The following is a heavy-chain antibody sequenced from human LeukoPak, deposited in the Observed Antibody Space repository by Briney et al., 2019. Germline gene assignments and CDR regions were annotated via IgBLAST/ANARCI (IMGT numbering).Heavy chain of an antibody. V-gene: IGHV6-1*01. CDR1: GDSVSSNSVT. CDR3: ARRLTQYDCFDP. J-gene: IGHJ5*02. Sequence: SQTLSLTCAISGDSVSSNSVTWNWIRQSPSRGLEWLGKTYYRSTWYNDYAVSVRGRITVNPDTSKNQFSLHLNSVTPEDTAVYYCARRLTQYDCFDPWGQGILVTVS. D-gene: IGHD2-2*01. CDR2: TYYRSTWYN.